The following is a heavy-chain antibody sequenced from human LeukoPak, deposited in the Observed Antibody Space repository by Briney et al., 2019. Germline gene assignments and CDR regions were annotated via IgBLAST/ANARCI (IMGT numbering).Heavy chain of an antibody. J-gene: IGHJ4*02. Sequence: SETLSLTCAVYGGSFSGYYWSWIRQTPGKGLEWIGEIDHSGSTNYNLSLGSRVTISLDTSKNQFSLKLTSVTAADTAVYYCARSGTYQYSSTSDYWGQGTLVSVSS. CDR3: ARSGTYQYSSTSDY. V-gene: IGHV4-34*01. D-gene: IGHD2-2*01. CDR2: IDHSGST. CDR1: GGSFSGYY.